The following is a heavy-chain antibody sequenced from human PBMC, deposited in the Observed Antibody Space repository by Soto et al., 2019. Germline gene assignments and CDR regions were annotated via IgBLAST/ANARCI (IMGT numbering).Heavy chain of an antibody. CDR2: IYYSGST. CDR3: AKQGSGSWFDP. J-gene: IGHJ5*02. V-gene: IGHV4-31*03. CDR1: GGSISSGGYY. Sequence: SETRSLACTVSGGSISSGGYYWSWIRQHPGKGLEWIGYIYYSGSTYYNPSLKSRVTISVDTSKNQFSLKLSSVAAADTAVYYCAKQGSGSWFDPWGQGTLVTVSS. D-gene: IGHD3-10*01.